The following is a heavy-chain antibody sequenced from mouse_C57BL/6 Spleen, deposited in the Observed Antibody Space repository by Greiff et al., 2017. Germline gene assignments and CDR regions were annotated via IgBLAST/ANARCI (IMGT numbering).Heavy chain of an antibody. CDR3: ARLGDYDAWFAY. J-gene: IGHJ3*01. V-gene: IGHV5-9*01. D-gene: IGHD2-4*01. CDR1: GFTFSSYT. CDR2: ISGGGGNT. Sequence: DVMLVESGGGLVKPGGSLKLSCAASGFTFSSYTMSWVRQTPEQRLEWVATISGGGGNTYYPDSVKGRFTISRDNAKNTLYLQMSSLRSEDTALYYCARLGDYDAWFAYWGQGTLVTVSA.